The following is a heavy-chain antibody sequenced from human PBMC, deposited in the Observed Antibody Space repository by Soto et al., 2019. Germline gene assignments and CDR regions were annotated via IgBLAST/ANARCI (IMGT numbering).Heavy chain of an antibody. V-gene: IGHV3-11*01. Sequence: QVQLVESGGGWVKPGGSLRLSCAASGFTFSDYYMSWIRQAPGKGLEWVSYISSSGSTIYYADSVKGRFTISRDNAKNSLYLHMNSLRAEDTALYYCARSHLYYDSSGYPDYWGQGTLVTVSS. J-gene: IGHJ4*02. D-gene: IGHD3-22*01. CDR3: ARSHLYYDSSGYPDY. CDR2: ISSSGSTI. CDR1: GFTFSDYY.